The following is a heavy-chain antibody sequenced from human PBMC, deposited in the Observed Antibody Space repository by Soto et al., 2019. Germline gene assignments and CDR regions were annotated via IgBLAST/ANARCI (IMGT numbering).Heavy chain of an antibody. CDR2: ISAYNGHT. D-gene: IGHD6-6*01. V-gene: IGHV1-18*01. CDR1: GYTFTSYG. CDR3: ARSPCIAARCFDGMDV. Sequence: QVQLVQSGAAVKKPGASVKVSCKASGYTFTSYGIRWVRQAPGQGLEWMGWISAYNGHTKYAQKLQGRVTMTTDTSTSTAYMELRSLRSDDTAVYYCARSPCIAARCFDGMDVWGQGTTVTVSS. J-gene: IGHJ6*02.